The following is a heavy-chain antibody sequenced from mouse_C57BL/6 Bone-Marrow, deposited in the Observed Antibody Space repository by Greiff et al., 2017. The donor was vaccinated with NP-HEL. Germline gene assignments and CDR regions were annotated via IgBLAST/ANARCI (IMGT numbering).Heavy chain of an antibody. CDR2: ISYDGSN. CDR1: GYSITSGYY. V-gene: IGHV3-6*01. D-gene: IGHD1-1*01. J-gene: IGHJ3*01. CDR3: ARGYYGSSPLAY. Sequence: EVQLQQSGPGLVKPSQSLSLTCSVTGYSITSGYYWNWIRQFPGNKLEWMGYISYDGSNNYNPSLKNRISITRDTSKNQFFLKLNSVTTEDTATYYCARGYYGSSPLAYWGQGTLVTVSA.